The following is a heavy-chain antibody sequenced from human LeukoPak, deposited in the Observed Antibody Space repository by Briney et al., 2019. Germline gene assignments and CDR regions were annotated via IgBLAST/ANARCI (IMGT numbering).Heavy chain of an antibody. CDR3: ARRGTMVRGVRAFDY. J-gene: IGHJ4*02. Sequence: KASETLSLTCTVSGGSISSYYWSWIRQPPGKGLEWIGYIYYSGSTNYNPSLKSRVTISVDTSKNQFSLKLSSVTAADTAVYYCARRGTMVRGVRAFDYWGQGTLVTVSS. V-gene: IGHV4-59*12. CDR2: IYYSGST. CDR1: GGSISSYY. D-gene: IGHD3-10*01.